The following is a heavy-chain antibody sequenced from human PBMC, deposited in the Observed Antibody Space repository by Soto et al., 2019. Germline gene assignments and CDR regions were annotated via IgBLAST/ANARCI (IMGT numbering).Heavy chain of an antibody. CDR1: GHTLTELS. CDR2: FDPEDGET. J-gene: IGHJ4*02. V-gene: IGHV1-24*01. CDR3: AVGGTRWLHSPFDY. Sequence: QVQLLQSGAEVKKPGASVKVSCKVSGHTLTELSMHWVRQAPGRGLEWMGGFDPEDGETIFAQKFQGRVTMTEDTSTDSTYMELTSLRSEETAVYYCAVGGTRWLHSPFDYWGQGTLVTISS. D-gene: IGHD1-1*01.